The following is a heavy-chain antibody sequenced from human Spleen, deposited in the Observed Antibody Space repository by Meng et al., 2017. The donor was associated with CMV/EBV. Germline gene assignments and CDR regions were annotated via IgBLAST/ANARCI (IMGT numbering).Heavy chain of an antibody. CDR1: GYTFTGYQ. CDR3: ARDGVSTGSDYGTYRYSGMDV. V-gene: IGHV1-69*10. CDR2: ILPILNRA. Sequence: SVKVSCKASGYTFTGYQMHWVRQAPGQGLEWMGGILPILNRANYAPELLGRVTITAAKSLNTVYMELSSLTSEDTAVYYCARDGVSTGSDYGTYRYSGMDVWSQGTTVTVSS. D-gene: IGHD1-26*01. J-gene: IGHJ6*02.